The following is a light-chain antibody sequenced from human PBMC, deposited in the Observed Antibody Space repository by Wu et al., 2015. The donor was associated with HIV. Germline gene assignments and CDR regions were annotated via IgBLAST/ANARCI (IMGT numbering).Light chain of an antibody. Sequence: EIVVTQSPTTLSVSPGERATLSCRASQSVSNNYLAWYQQKHGQPPRLLIFGASSRATGIPDRFSGSGSGTDFTLTISRLEPEDFAVYYCQQYGSSPWTFGQGTKVEIK. V-gene: IGKV3-20*01. CDR3: QQYGSSPWT. CDR1: QSVSNNY. J-gene: IGKJ1*01. CDR2: GAS.